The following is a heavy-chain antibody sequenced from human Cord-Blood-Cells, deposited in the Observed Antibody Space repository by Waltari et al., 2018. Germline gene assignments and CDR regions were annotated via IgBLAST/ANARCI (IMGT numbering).Heavy chain of an antibody. D-gene: IGHD3-10*01. J-gene: IGHJ6*03. V-gene: IGHV4-4*07. Sequence: QVQLQESGPGLVKPSETLSLTCTVSGGSISSYYWSWIRQPAGKGLEWIGRIYTSGSTDDNPTRKSRVTRSVDTSKNQVSLKLSAVTAADAAVYYCARGPYYGSGSASYYYYDMDVWGKGTTVTVSS. CDR1: GGSISSYY. CDR2: IYTSGST. CDR3: ARGPYYGSGSASYYYYDMDV.